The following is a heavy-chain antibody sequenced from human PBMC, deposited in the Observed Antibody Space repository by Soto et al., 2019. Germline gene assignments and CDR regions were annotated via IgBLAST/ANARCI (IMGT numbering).Heavy chain of an antibody. J-gene: IGHJ6*02. D-gene: IGHD2-2*01. CDR2: ISSNGGST. CDR3: VIFYCSSTSCYNYYGMDV. CDR1: GFTFSSYA. Sequence: PGGSLRLSCSASGFTFSSYAMHWVRQAPGKGLEYVSAISSNGGSTYYADSVKGRFTISRDNSKNTLYLQMSSLRAEDTAVYYCVIFYCSSTSCYNYYGMDVWGQGTTVTVSS. V-gene: IGHV3-64D*08.